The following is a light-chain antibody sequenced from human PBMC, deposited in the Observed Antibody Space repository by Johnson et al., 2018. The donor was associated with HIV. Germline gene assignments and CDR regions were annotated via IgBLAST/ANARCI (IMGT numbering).Light chain of an antibody. CDR1: SSNIGNNY. V-gene: IGLV1-51*01. Sequence: QSVLTQPPSVSAAPGQKVTISCSGSSSNIGNNYVSWYKQLPGTAPKLLIYDNNKRPSGIPDRFSGSKSGTSATLGITGLQTGDEADYYCGTWDSSLSASYGFGTGTKVTVL. J-gene: IGLJ1*01. CDR3: GTWDSSLSASYG. CDR2: DNN.